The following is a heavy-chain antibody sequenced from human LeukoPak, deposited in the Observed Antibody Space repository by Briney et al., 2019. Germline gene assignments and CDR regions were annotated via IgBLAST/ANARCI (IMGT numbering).Heavy chain of an antibody. CDR2: IIPIFGTA. V-gene: IGHV1-69*06. J-gene: IGHJ3*02. CDR3: ARSLREVRTHDAFDI. Sequence: SVKVSCKASGGTFSSYAISWVRQAPGQGLEWMGGIIPIFGTANYAQKFQGRVTITADKSTSTAYMELSSLRSEDTAVYYCARSLREVRTHDAFDIWGQGTMVTVSS. CDR1: GGTFSSYA. D-gene: IGHD5-12*01.